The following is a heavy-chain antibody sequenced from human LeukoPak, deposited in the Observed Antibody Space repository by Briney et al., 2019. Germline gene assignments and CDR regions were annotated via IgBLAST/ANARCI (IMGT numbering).Heavy chain of an antibody. CDR1: GFTFKKYW. Sequence: PGGSLRLSCAASGFTFKKYWMNWVRQVPGKGLECLANIKEDGSETYYADSVKGRFTISRDNPKNLLFLQINSLRVEDTAVYYCAREGQVVGRTMSDYWGQGTLVTVSS. D-gene: IGHD1-26*01. CDR3: AREGQVVGRTMSDY. J-gene: IGHJ4*02. CDR2: IKEDGSET. V-gene: IGHV3-7*01.